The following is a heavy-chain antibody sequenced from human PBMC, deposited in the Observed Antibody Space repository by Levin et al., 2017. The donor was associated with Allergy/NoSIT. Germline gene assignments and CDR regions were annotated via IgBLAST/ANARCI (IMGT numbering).Heavy chain of an antibody. CDR1: GFTFSSYW. V-gene: IGHV3-7*01. CDR3: AGDLRYSSSWYVVY. D-gene: IGHD6-13*01. Sequence: GGSLRLSCAASGFTFSSYWMSWVRQAPGKGLEWVANIKQDGSEKYYVDSVKGRFTISRDNTKNSLYLQMNSLRAEDTAVYYCAGDLRYSSSWYVVYWGQGTLVTVSS. CDR2: IKQDGSEK. J-gene: IGHJ4*02.